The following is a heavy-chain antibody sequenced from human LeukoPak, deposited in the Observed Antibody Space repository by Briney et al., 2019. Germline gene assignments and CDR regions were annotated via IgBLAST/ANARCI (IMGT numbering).Heavy chain of an antibody. D-gene: IGHD3-9*01. CDR3: ARVRGHVVLTGSGYFYCMDV. CDR1: GFTFSSYW. CDR2: IKQDGSEK. Sequence: GGSLRLSCAASGFTFSSYWMSWVRQAPGKGLEWVANIKQDGSEKYYVDSVKGRFTISRDNAKNSLYLQMNSLRAEDTAVYYCARVRGHVVLTGSGYFYCMDVWGKGTTVTISS. V-gene: IGHV3-7*03. J-gene: IGHJ6*03.